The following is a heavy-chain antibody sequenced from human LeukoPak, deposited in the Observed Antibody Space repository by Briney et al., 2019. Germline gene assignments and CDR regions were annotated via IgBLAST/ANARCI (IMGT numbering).Heavy chain of an antibody. J-gene: IGHJ6*02. CDR2: ISSSSSYI. Sequence: GGSLRLSCAASGFTFSSYSMNWVRQAPGKGLEWVSSISSSSSYIYYADSVKGRFTISRDNAKNSLYLQMYSLRAEDTAVYYCARGGAGYYYYYGMDVWGQGTTVTVSS. CDR1: GFTFSSYS. D-gene: IGHD5-12*01. CDR3: ARGGAGYYYYYGMDV. V-gene: IGHV3-21*01.